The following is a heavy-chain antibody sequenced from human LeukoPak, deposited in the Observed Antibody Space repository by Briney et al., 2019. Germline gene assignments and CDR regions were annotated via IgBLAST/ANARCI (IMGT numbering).Heavy chain of an antibody. CDR3: ATAYYYDSSGHDAFDI. Sequence: GEYPKISCKGSGYSFTSYWIGWVRQMPGKGLEWMGIIYPGDSDTRYSPSFQGQVTISADKSISTAYLQWSSLKASDTAMYYCATAYYYDSSGHDAFDIWGQGTMVTVSS. CDR1: GYSFTSYW. V-gene: IGHV5-51*01. J-gene: IGHJ3*02. CDR2: IYPGDSDT. D-gene: IGHD3-22*01.